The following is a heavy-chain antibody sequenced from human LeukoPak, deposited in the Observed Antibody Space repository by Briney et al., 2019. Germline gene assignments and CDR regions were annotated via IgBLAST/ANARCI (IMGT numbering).Heavy chain of an antibody. CDR1: GYTFTSYG. Sequence: GESLKISCKGSGYTFTSYGISWVRQAPGQGLEWMGWISAYNGNTNYAQKLQGRVTMTTDTSTSTAYMELRSLRSDDTAVYYCASPGYGSGSFDYWGQGTLVTVSS. V-gene: IGHV1-18*01. D-gene: IGHD3-10*01. CDR3: ASPGYGSGSFDY. CDR2: ISAYNGNT. J-gene: IGHJ4*02.